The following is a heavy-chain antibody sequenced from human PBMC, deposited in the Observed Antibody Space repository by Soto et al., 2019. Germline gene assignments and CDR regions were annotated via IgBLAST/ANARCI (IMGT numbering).Heavy chain of an antibody. V-gene: IGHV1-18*01. Sequence: ASVKVSCKASGYTFTSYGISWVRQAPGQGLEWMGWISAYNGNTNYAQKLQGRVTMTTDTSTSTAYMELRSLRSDDTAVYYCARIYGPIVVVPAPFAYWGQGTLVTVSS. CDR2: ISAYNGNT. CDR1: GYTFTSYG. J-gene: IGHJ4*02. CDR3: ARIYGPIVVVPAPFAY. D-gene: IGHD2-21*02.